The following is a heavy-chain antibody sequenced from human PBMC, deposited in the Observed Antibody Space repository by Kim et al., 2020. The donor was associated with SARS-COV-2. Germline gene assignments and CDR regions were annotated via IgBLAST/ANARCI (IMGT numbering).Heavy chain of an antibody. CDR2: INSDGSST. CDR3: ARALAVAGTGGYY. V-gene: IGHV3-74*01. Sequence: GGSLRLSCAASGFTFNNYWMHWVRQAPGKGLVWVSRINSDGSSTSYADSVKGRFTISRDNAKNTVYLQMNSLRAEDTAVYYCARALAVAGTGGYYWGQGTLVTGSS. D-gene: IGHD6-19*01. J-gene: IGHJ4*02. CDR1: GFTFNNYW.